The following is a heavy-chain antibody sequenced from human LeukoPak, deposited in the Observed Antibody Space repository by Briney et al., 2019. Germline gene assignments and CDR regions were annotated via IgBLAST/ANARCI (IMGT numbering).Heavy chain of an antibody. V-gene: IGHV4-34*01. CDR3: AIPSRGYLTGRAFDY. D-gene: IGHD3-9*01. J-gene: IGHJ4*02. CDR1: SGSISSGGYY. CDR2: INHSGST. Sequence: PSETLSLTCAVSSGSISSGGYYWSWIRQPPGKGLEWIGEINHSGSTNYNPSLKSRVTISVDTSKNQFSLKLSSVTAADTAVYYCAIPSRGYLTGRAFDYWGQGTLVTVSS.